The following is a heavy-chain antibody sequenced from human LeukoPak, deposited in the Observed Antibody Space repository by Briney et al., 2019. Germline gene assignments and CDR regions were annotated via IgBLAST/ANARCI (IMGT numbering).Heavy chain of an antibody. CDR2: ISGSGDTT. V-gene: IGHV3-23*01. J-gene: IGHJ4*02. Sequence: GGSLRLSCGASGFTFSNYGINWVRQAPGKGLEWVSAISGSGDTTYYADSVKGRFTISRDNSKNTLFVQMNSLRVEDTAVYYCVKDVRQWITGGFDYWGQGTLVTVSS. CDR1: GFTFSNYG. CDR3: VKDVRQWITGGFDY. D-gene: IGHD1-20*01.